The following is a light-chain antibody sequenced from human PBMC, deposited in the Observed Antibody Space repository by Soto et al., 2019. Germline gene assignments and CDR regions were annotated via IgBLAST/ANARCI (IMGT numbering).Light chain of an antibody. Sequence: QSALTQPASVSGSPGQSITISCTGTSSDVGGYNYVSWYQQHPGKAPKLMIYGVNNRPSGVSDRFSGSKSDITASLTISGLQAEDEADYYCSSYTSRSTYIVFGGGTKVTVL. CDR3: SSYTSRSTYIV. V-gene: IGLV2-14*01. CDR1: SSDVGGYNY. CDR2: GVN. J-gene: IGLJ2*01.